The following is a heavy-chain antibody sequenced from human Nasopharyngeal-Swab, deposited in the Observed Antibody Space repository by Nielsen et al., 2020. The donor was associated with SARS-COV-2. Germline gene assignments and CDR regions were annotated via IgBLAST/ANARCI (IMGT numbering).Heavy chain of an antibody. J-gene: IGHJ4*02. Sequence: GESLKISCAASGFTFSSYSMNWVRQAPGKGLEWVSYISSSSSTIYYADPVKGRFTISRDNAKNSLYLQMNSLRAEDTAVYYCARVAVARHHDYWGQGTLVTVSS. CDR3: ARVAVARHHDY. CDR2: ISSSSSTI. D-gene: IGHD1-1*01. V-gene: IGHV3-48*04. CDR1: GFTFSSYS.